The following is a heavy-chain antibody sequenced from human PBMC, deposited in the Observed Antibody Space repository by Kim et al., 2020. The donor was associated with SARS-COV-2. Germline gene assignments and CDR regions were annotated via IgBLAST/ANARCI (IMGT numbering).Heavy chain of an antibody. CDR2: INPGGGDT. CDR3: ARGNGWPS. D-gene: IGHD2-8*01. CDR1: GYPFISHP. V-gene: IGHV1-46*01. J-gene: IGHJ5*02. Sequence: ASVKVSCKASGYPFISHPIHWVRQAPGQGLEYMGIINPGGGDTNYAQRFQGRVTMTRDTSTTTVYMELRSLRSEDTAVYYCARGNGWPSWGQGTLVTVSS.